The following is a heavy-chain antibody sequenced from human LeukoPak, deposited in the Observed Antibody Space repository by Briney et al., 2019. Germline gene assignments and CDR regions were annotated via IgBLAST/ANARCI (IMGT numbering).Heavy chain of an antibody. D-gene: IGHD3-22*01. CDR3: ATRSYYDSSGYYPGPEYFQH. CDR2: ISSSSSYI. CDR1: GFTFSSYS. V-gene: IGHV3-21*04. Sequence: PGGSLRLSCAASGFTFSSYSMNWVRQAPGKGLEWVSSISSSSSYIYYADSVKGRFTISRDNSKNTLYLQMNSLRAEDTAVYYCATRSYYDSSGYYPGPEYFQHWGQGTLVTVSS. J-gene: IGHJ1*01.